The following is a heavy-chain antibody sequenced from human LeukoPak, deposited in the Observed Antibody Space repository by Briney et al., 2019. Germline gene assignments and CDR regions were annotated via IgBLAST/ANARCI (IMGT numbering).Heavy chain of an antibody. Sequence: SGPTLVKPTQTLTLTCTFSGFSLSTSGVGVGWIRQPPGKALEWLALIYWDDDKRYSPSLKSRLTITKDTSKNQVVLTMTNMDPVDTATYYCAHRPFYYDSSGYYSLWFDPWGQGTLVTVSS. V-gene: IGHV2-5*02. D-gene: IGHD3-22*01. J-gene: IGHJ5*02. CDR3: AHRPFYYDSSGYYSLWFDP. CDR1: GFSLSTSGVG. CDR2: IYWDDDK.